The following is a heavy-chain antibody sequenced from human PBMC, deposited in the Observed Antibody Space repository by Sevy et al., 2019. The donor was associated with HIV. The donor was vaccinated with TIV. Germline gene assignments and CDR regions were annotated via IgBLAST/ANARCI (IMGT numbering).Heavy chain of an antibody. J-gene: IGHJ6*02. V-gene: IGHV1-8*01. D-gene: IGHD2-2*01. CDR2: MSPNSGNT. Sequence: ASVKVSCRASGYTFTSYDIHWVRQTTGQGLEWMGWMSPNSGNTVYAQKFQGRVTMTRDTSKGTAYMELSSLRSDDTAVYYCVRILSTSYYNYHALDVWGQGTTVSVSS. CDR1: GYTFTSYD. CDR3: VRILSTSYYNYHALDV.